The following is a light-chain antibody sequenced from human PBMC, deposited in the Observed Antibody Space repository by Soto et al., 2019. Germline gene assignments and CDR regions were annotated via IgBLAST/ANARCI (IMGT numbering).Light chain of an antibody. CDR2: LTSDGSH. CDR1: SGHRSYA. CDR3: QTWDTDILM. J-gene: IGLJ3*02. Sequence: QSVLTQSPSASASLGASVKLTCTLSSGHRSYAIAWHQQQPEKGPRFLMKLTSDGSHSKGDGIPDRFSGSSSGAERYLTISSLQSEDEADYYCQTWDTDILMFGGGTKVTVL. V-gene: IGLV4-69*01.